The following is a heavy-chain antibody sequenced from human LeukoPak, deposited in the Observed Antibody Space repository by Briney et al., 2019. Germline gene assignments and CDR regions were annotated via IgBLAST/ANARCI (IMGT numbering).Heavy chain of an antibody. CDR2: ISTSGTT. CDR1: GFTFSSYA. Sequence: PGGSLRLSCAASGFTFSSYAMTWVRQGPGKGLEWVSVISTSGTTCYADSAKGRFTISRDNSKNTLYLQMNTLSAEDTAVYYCAKSNPDSVAGTGEFDYWGQGTLVTVSS. V-gene: IGHV3-23*01. CDR3: AKSNPDSVAGTGEFDY. J-gene: IGHJ4*02. D-gene: IGHD6-19*01.